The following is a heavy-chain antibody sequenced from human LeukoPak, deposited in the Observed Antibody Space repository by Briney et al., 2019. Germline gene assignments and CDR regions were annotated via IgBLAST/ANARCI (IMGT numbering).Heavy chain of an antibody. D-gene: IGHD1-26*01. J-gene: IGHJ4*02. Sequence: SETLSLTCTVSGGSINSDSNYWGWIRQPPGKGLEWIGSIYNGGSTYYNPSLKSRVTISVDTSNNQFSLRLSSVTAADTAVYYCATTTIRLGFWGQGTLVTVSS. CDR2: IYNGGST. CDR3: ATTTIRLGF. CDR1: GGSINSDSNY. V-gene: IGHV4-39*07.